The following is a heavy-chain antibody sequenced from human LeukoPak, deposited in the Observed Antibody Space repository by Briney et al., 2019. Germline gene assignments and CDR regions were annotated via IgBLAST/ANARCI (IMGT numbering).Heavy chain of an antibody. CDR2: MNTDGSRT. J-gene: IGHJ4*02. Sequence: GGSLRLSCAASGFTFSRYWMHWVRQAPGKGLVWVSRMNTDGSRTDYADSVKGRFTISRDNAKNILYLQMNSLGAEDTAVYSCASDFTGRDDYWGQGTPVTVSS. V-gene: IGHV3-74*01. CDR1: GFTFSRYW. D-gene: IGHD2-8*02. CDR3: ASDFTGRDDY.